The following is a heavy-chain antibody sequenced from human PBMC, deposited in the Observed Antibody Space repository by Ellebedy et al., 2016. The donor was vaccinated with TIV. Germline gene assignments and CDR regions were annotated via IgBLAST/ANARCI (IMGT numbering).Heavy chain of an antibody. CDR1: GFTFGGFG. CDR2: VSFDGNKK. J-gene: IGHJ3*01. D-gene: IGHD4-17*01. CDR3: AREDGDYPVDAFDV. V-gene: IGHV3-30*03. Sequence: GESLKISXAGSGFTFGGFGIHWVRQAPGKGLEWVAVVSFDGNKKYYSDSVKGRFNISRDNSKNTLHLHMDNLRTEDTAVYYCAREDGDYPVDAFDVWGQGTMVTVSS.